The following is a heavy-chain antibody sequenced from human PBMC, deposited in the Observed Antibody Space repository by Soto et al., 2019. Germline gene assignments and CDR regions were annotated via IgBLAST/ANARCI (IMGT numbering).Heavy chain of an antibody. J-gene: IGHJ6*02. D-gene: IGHD1-26*01. CDR3: ARVGANYYYYGMDV. V-gene: IGHV4-4*02. CDR1: GGSISSSNW. Sequence: SETLSLTCAVSGGSISSSNWWSWVRQPPGKGLEWIGEIYHSGSTNYNPSLKSRVTISVDKSKNQFSLKLSSVTAADTAVYYCARVGANYYYYGMDVWGQGTTVTVSS. CDR2: IYHSGST.